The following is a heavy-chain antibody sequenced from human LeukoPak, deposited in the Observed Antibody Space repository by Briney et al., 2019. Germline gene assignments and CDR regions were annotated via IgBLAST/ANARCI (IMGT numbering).Heavy chain of an antibody. J-gene: IGHJ6*02. CDR3: ARGWISSDV. V-gene: IGHV3-53*01. D-gene: IGHD2-2*03. CDR2: IYSGGSI. Sequence: GGSLRLSCAASGFTFNTYAMSWVRQAPGKGLEWVSIIYSGGSIYYADSVKGRFTISRDNSKNTLYLQMNSLRAEDTAVYYCARGWISSDVWGQGTSVTVSS. CDR1: GFTFNTYA.